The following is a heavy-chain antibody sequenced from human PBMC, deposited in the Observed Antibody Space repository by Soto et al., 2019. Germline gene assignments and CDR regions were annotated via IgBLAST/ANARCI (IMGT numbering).Heavy chain of an antibody. D-gene: IGHD2-2*01. CDR1: GFTFSSYA. CDR2: ISGSGGST. Sequence: GGSLRLSCAASGFTFSSYAMSWVRQAPGKGLEWVSAISGSGGSTYYADSVKGRFTISRDNSKNTLYLQMNSLRAEDTAVYYCAKDLIGYCSSTGGYSVSLGVDYWGQGTLVTVSS. CDR3: AKDLIGYCSSTGGYSVSLGVDY. V-gene: IGHV3-23*01. J-gene: IGHJ4*02.